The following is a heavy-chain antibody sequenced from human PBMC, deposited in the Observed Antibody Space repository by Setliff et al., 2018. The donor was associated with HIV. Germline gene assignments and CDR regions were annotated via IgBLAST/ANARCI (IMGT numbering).Heavy chain of an antibody. J-gene: IGHJ4*02. V-gene: IGHV1-69*10. CDR1: GGTFSNYG. CDR3: ARDHQTMLWLDY. D-gene: IGHD2-21*01. Sequence: GASVKVSCKSSGGTFSNYGISWVRQAPGQGLEWMGGVTPILHTTNYAQKFQGRVTITADISTRTVYMELSSLTSEDTAIYYCARDHQTMLWLDYWGQGTLVTVSS. CDR2: VTPILHTT.